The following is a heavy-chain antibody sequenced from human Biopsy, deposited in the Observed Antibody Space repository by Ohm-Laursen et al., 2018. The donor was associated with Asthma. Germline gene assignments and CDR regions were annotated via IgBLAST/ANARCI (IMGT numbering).Heavy chain of an antibody. D-gene: IGHD3-10*01. CDR2: ISVYNGNT. J-gene: IGHJ6*02. Sequence: SVKVSCKASGYTFNSVAVMWVRQAPGQGLEWMGWISVYNGNTKVAQKLQDRVTMITDTSTSTAYMELRSLRSDDTAVYFCARAVDYSHYYGIDVWGQGTTVTVS. CDR3: ARAVDYSHYYGIDV. CDR1: GYTFNSVA. V-gene: IGHV1-18*01.